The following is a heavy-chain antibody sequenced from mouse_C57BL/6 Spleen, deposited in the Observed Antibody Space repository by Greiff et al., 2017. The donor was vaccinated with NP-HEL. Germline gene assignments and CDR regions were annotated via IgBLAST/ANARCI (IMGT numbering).Heavy chain of an antibody. CDR3: TRGFYYYGSHFDD. V-gene: IGHV5-9-1*02. D-gene: IGHD1-1*01. J-gene: IGHJ2*01. Sequence: EVKLMESGEGLVKPGGSLKLSCAASGFTFSSYAMSWVRQTPEKRLEWVAYISSGGDYIYYADTVKGRFTISRDNARNTLYLQMSSLKSEDTAMYYCTRGFYYYGSHFDDWGQGTTLTVSS. CDR1: GFTFSSYA. CDR2: ISSGGDYI.